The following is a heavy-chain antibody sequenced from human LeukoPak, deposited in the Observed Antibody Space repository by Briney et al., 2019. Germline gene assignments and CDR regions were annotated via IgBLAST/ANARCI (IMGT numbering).Heavy chain of an antibody. D-gene: IGHD5-18*01. Sequence: SQTLSLTCTVSGGSISSGDYYWSWIRQPPGKGLEWIGEINHSGSTNYNPSLKSRVTISVDTSKNQFSLKLSSVTAADTAVYYCARRSGYRNNDYWGQGTLVTVSS. J-gene: IGHJ4*02. CDR1: GGSISSGDYY. CDR2: INHSGST. V-gene: IGHV4-30-4*08. CDR3: ARRSGYRNNDY.